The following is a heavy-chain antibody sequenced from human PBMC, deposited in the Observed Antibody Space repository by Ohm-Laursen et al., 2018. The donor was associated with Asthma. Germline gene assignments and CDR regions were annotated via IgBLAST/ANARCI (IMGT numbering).Heavy chain of an antibody. CDR2: INAGNGHT. V-gene: IGHV1-3*01. J-gene: IGHJ6*02. Sequence: GASVKVSCKASAYSFPNYDFHWVRQAPGQRLEWMGWINAGNGHTKYSQKFQGRVTIARDTSARTVYMELSSLRSEDTAVYYCARPEIVATNNIGDYYYYGMDVWGQGTTVTVSS. D-gene: IGHD5-12*01. CDR1: AYSFPNYD. CDR3: ARPEIVATNNIGDYYYYGMDV.